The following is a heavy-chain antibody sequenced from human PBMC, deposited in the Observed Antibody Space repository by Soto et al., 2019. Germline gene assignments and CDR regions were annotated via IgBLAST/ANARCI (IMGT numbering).Heavy chain of an antibody. J-gene: IGHJ4*02. V-gene: IGHV3-30*18. D-gene: IGHD6-13*01. CDR1: GFTFSSYG. CDR3: AKDTSSWYSHSYFDY. Sequence: QVQLVESGGGVVQPGRSLRLSCAASGFTFSSYGMHWVRQAPGKGLEWVAVISYDGSNKYYADSVKGRFTISRDNSKNTLYLQMNSLRAEDTAVYYCAKDTSSWYSHSYFDYWGQGTLVTVSS. CDR2: ISYDGSNK.